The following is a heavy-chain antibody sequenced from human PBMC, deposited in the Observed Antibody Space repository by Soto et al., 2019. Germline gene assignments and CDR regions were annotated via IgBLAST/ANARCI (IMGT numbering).Heavy chain of an antibody. J-gene: IGHJ5*02. Sequence: ASVKVSCKASGYTFTSYGIHWVRQAPGQRLEWMGWINAANGDTKYSPKFQGRVTITRDTSASTAYMELSSLRSEDTAVYYCVGRHVSATGIDWFDPRGQGTLVTVSS. V-gene: IGHV1-3*01. D-gene: IGHD6-13*01. CDR1: GYTFTSYG. CDR2: INAANGDT. CDR3: VGRHVSATGIDWFDP.